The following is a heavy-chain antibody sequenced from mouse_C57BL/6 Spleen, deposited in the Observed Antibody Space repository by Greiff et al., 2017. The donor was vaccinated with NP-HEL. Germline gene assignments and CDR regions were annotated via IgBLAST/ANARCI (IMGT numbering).Heavy chain of an antibody. CDR1: GYTFTSYW. J-gene: IGHJ3*01. CDR3: AREDKIILPGFAY. CDR2: INPSNGGT. Sequence: VKLQQPGTELVKPGASVKLSCKASGYTFTSYWMHWVKQRPGQGLEWIGNINPSNGGTNYNEKFKSKATLTVDKSSSTAYMQLSSLTSEDSAVYYCAREDKIILPGFAYWGQGTLVTVSA. D-gene: IGHD3-2*01. V-gene: IGHV1-53*01.